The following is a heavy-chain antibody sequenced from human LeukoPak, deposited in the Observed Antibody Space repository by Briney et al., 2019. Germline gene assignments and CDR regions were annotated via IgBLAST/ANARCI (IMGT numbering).Heavy chain of an antibody. J-gene: IGHJ4*02. CDR2: FHPEDHET. CDR3: TSHVPRGGPPFYFDH. D-gene: IGHD3-10*01. CDR1: GNTLHELR. V-gene: IGHV1-24*01. Sequence: ASLKVSCMESGNTLHELRIHRVRQAPGKGLVWMVGFHPEDHETYYARNFQGRVTMTEGTSTAYVQLSSVTEEDTAVYYCTSHVPRGGPPFYFDHWGQGTPVSVSS.